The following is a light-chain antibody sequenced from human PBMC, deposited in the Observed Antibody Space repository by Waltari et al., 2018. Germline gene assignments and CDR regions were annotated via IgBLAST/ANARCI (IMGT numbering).Light chain of an antibody. CDR3: QTGGHGTWV. CDR2: VYSDGSH. V-gene: IGLV4-69*01. Sequence: QLVLTQSPSASASLVASVKLTCTLSSGHTSNVIAWHQQQPGKGPRYLMKVYSDGSHSKGDEIPDRFSGSSSGAERYLTISSVQSGDEADYYCQTGGHGTWVFGGGTKLTVL. J-gene: IGLJ3*02. CDR1: SGHTSNV.